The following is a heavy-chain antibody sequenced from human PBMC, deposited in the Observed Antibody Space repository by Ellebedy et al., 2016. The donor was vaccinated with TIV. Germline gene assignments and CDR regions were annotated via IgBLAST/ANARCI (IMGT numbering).Heavy chain of an antibody. Sequence: GESLKISCAASGFTFSSHAMSWVRQAPGKGLEWASVIYSGGNTFYAASVKGRFTISRDSSQNTLYLQMDSLRAEDTAVYYCASSPSQGYWGQGTLVTVSS. J-gene: IGHJ4*02. CDR3: ASSPSQGY. D-gene: IGHD6-19*01. CDR2: IYSGGNT. V-gene: IGHV3-23*03. CDR1: GFTFSSHA.